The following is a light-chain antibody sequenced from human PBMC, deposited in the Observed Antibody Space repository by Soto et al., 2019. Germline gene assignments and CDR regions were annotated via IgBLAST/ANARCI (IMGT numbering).Light chain of an antibody. V-gene: IGKV3D-20*02. CDR1: QSVSSSY. Sequence: EIVMTRSPATLSLSPGERATVSCRASQSVSSSYLAWYQQKPGQAPRLLIYGASSRATGIPARFSGSGSGTDFTLTISSLEPEDFAVYYCQQRSNWPITFGQGTRLEIK. J-gene: IGKJ5*01. CDR3: QQRSNWPIT. CDR2: GAS.